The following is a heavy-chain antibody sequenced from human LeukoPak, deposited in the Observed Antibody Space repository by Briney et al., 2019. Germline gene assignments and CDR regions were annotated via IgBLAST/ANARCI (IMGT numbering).Heavy chain of an antibody. J-gene: IGHJ3*02. CDR2: IYHSGST. Sequence: SQTLSLTCEVSGGPISSGGYSWSWIRQPPEKGLEWIGYIYHSGSTYYNPSLKSRVTISVDRSKNQFSLKLSSVTAADTAVYYCARGSGSYAFDIWGQGTMVTVSS. CDR3: ARGSGSYAFDI. D-gene: IGHD3-10*01. CDR1: GGPISSGGYS. V-gene: IGHV4-30-2*01.